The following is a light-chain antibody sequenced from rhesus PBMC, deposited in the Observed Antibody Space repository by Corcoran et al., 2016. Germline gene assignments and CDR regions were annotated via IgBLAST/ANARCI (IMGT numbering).Light chain of an antibody. Sequence: DIQMTQSLSSLSASVGDTVSITCRASQVINNYLAWYQQKPGKAPKPLIYYASNLESGVPSRFSGSGSGTDFTRTISRLQPEDFAIYYCQQHDIYPRTFGQGTKVEFK. CDR3: QQHDIYPRT. J-gene: IGKJ1*01. CDR2: YAS. CDR1: QVINNY. V-gene: IGKV1S14*01.